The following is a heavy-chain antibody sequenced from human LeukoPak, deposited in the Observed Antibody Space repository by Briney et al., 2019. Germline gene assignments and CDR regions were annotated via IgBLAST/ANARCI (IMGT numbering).Heavy chain of an antibody. CDR1: GDIVSSNSAA. V-gene: IGHV6-1*01. CDR2: TYYRSKLYN. CDR3: ASGSDVDDAFDI. D-gene: IGHD2-15*01. Sequence: SQTLSLTCAVSGDIVSSNSAAWNWIRQSPSRGLEWLGRTYYRSKLYNDYAVSVKSRITINPDTSKNQFSLQLNSVTPVDTAVYYCASGSDVDDAFDIWGQGTMVTVSS. J-gene: IGHJ3*02.